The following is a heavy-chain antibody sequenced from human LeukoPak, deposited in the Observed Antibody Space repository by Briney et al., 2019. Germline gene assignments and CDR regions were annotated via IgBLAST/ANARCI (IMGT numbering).Heavy chain of an antibody. CDR1: GFTFNNYA. Sequence: GGSLRLSCEASGFTFNNYAMSWVRQAPGKGLEWVSSMSGVVGTTYYAASVRGRFIISRDNYKNILSLQMSSLRVEDTAIYYCAKGSQWLLRGGAYFDSWGQGTPVSVSS. V-gene: IGHV3-23*01. CDR2: MSGVVGTT. CDR3: AKGSQWLLRGGAYFDS. D-gene: IGHD2-15*01. J-gene: IGHJ4*02.